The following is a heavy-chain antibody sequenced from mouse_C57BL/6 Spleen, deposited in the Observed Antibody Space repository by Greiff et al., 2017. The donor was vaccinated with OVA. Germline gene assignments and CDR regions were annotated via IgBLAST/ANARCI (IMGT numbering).Heavy chain of an antibody. CDR2: IRSKSSNYAT. V-gene: IGHV10-3*01. Sequence: EVQRVESGGGLVQPKGSLKLSCAASGFTFNTYAMHWVRQAPGKGLEWVARIRSKSSNYATYYAESVKDRFTISRDDSQSMLYLQMNDLKTEDTAMYYCVRKKANWAMDYWGQGTSVTVSS. CDR1: GFTFNTYA. D-gene: IGHD4-1*01. J-gene: IGHJ4*01. CDR3: VRKKANWAMDY.